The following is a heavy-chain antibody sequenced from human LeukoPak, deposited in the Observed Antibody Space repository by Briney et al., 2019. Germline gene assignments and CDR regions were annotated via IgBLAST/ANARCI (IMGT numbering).Heavy chain of an antibody. CDR2: IYTSGGT. Sequence: SSDTLSLTCTVSGGSISSGYCMWLRQPAGKGLEWIGRIYTSGGTRYNPSLRGRVTMSAVTSKNQFSLKLSSVTAADTAVYYCRRGIRVTASLLAVGFYFDDWGQGTLVTVSS. D-gene: IGHD2-21*02. CDR3: RRGIRVTASLLAVGFYFDD. V-gene: IGHV4-4*07. J-gene: IGHJ4*02. CDR1: GGSISSGY.